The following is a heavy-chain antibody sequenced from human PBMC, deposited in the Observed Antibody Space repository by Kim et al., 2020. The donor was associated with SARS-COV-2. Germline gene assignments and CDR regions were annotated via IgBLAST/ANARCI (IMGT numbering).Heavy chain of an antibody. J-gene: IGHJ4*02. CDR2: IYYSGST. D-gene: IGHD6-19*01. CDR1: GGPISTSSYY. Sequence: SETLSLTCTVSGGPISTSSYYWGWIRQPPGKGLEWIGSIYYSGSTYYSSSLKSRVTLSVDTSKNQFSLRLRSVTAADTAVYYCARRRYSSDPFDYWGQGTLVTVSS. CDR3: ARRRYSSDPFDY. V-gene: IGHV4-39*01.